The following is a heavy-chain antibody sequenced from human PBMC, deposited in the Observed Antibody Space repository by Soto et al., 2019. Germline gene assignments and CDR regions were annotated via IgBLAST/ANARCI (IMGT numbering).Heavy chain of an antibody. J-gene: IGHJ3*02. Sequence: PGESLKISCKGSGYSFTSYWIGWVRQMPGKGLEWMGIIYPGDSDTRYSPSFQGQVTISADKFISTAYLQWSSLKASDTAMYYCASLNYYDSSGYGPDAFDIWGQGTMVTVSS. D-gene: IGHD3-22*01. CDR2: IYPGDSDT. CDR3: ASLNYYDSSGYGPDAFDI. CDR1: GYSFTSYW. V-gene: IGHV5-51*01.